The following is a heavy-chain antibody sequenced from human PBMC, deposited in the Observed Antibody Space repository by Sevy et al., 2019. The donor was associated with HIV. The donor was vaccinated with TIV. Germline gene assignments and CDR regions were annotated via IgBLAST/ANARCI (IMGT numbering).Heavy chain of an antibody. V-gene: IGHV3-11*01. CDR1: GFTFSDYY. Sequence: GGSLRLSCAASGFTFSDYYMSWIRQAPGKGLEWVSYISSGGRTTYYADSVKGRFTISRNNAKNSLYLQMNSLRAEDTAVYYCARVRVAAADYYFDYWGQGTLVTVSS. J-gene: IGHJ4*02. CDR2: ISSGGRTT. D-gene: IGHD6-25*01. CDR3: ARVRVAAADYYFDY.